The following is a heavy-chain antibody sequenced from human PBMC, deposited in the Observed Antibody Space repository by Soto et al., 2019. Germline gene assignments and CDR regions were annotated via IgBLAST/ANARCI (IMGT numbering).Heavy chain of an antibody. Sequence: QITLKESGPKLVKPTQTLTLTCTFSGFSLSTSGVGVGWIRQPPGKALEWLAIIYWDDDKRYSPSLKSRLTTTKDTSKNRVVLTRTNMDPVDTATYDCAHVYGDCVLVGWFDPWGQGTLVTVSS. D-gene: IGHD4-17*01. CDR3: AHVYGDCVLVGWFDP. CDR1: GFSLSTSGVG. V-gene: IGHV2-5*02. CDR2: IYWDDDK. J-gene: IGHJ5*02.